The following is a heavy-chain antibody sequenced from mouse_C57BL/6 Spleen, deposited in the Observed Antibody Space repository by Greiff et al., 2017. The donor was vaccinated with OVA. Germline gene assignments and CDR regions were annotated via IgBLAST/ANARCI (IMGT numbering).Heavy chain of an antibody. CDR3: ARHMTTVVATGPRLLDY. D-gene: IGHD1-1*01. CDR1: GFNIKDYY. Sequence: VQLQQSGAELVKPGASVKLTCTASGFNIKDYYMHWVKQRTEQGLEWIGRIDPEDGETKYAPKFQGKATITADTSSNTASLHLSSLTAEDTAIYYCARHMTTVVATGPRLLDYWGQGTSVTVSS. CDR2: IDPEDGET. V-gene: IGHV14-2*01. J-gene: IGHJ4*01.